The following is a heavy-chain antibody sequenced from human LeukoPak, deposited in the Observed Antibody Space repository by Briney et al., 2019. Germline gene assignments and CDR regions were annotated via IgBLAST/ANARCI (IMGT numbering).Heavy chain of an antibody. J-gene: IGHJ6*03. Sequence: ASVKVSCKASGYTFTGYYMHWVRQAPGQGLEWMGWINPNSGGTNYAQKFQGRVTITADKSTSTAYMELSSLRSEDTAVYYCARGLSDMDVWGKGTTVAVSS. CDR3: ARGLSDMDV. CDR1: GYTFTGYY. D-gene: IGHD3-3*01. V-gene: IGHV1-2*02. CDR2: INPNSGGT.